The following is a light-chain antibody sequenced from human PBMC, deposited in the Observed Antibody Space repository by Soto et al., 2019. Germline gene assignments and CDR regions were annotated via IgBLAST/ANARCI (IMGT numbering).Light chain of an antibody. CDR3: QQYYSTPRT. CDR1: QSVLYSSNNKNY. Sequence: DIVMTQSPDSLAVSLGERATINCESSQSVLYSSNNKNYLAWYQQKPGQPPKLLIYWASTRESGVPDRFSGSGSVTDFTLTISSLQAEDVAVYVCQQYYSTPRTFGQGTKVEIK. V-gene: IGKV4-1*01. CDR2: WAS. J-gene: IGKJ1*01.